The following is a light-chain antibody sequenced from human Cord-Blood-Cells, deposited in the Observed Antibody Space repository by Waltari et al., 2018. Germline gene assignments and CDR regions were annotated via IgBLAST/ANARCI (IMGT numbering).Light chain of an antibody. V-gene: IGKV3-15*01. J-gene: IGKJ4*01. CDR3: QQYNNWPPLT. CDR1: QSVSSN. CDR2: GAS. Sequence: EIVMTQSPATLSVSPGERATLSCRASQSVSSNLAWYQQKPVQAPRLHIYGASTRATGIPARFSGSGSGTEVTLTISSLQSEDFAVYYCQQYNNWPPLTFGGGTKVGIK.